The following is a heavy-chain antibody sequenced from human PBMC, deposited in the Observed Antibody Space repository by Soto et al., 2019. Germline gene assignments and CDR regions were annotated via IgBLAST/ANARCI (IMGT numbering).Heavy chain of an antibody. V-gene: IGHV3-23*01. CDR2: ISGSGSNT. J-gene: IGHJ4*02. CDR3: ARDPSHSYYTLFYYFDY. D-gene: IGHD1-26*01. Sequence: VGVLRLSCAASGFTFSTYAMSWVRQAPGKGLEWVSAISGSGSNTYYADSVKGRFTISRDDSKSTLYLQMNSLRAEDTAVYYCARDPSHSYYTLFYYFDYWGQGTLVTVSS. CDR1: GFTFSTYA.